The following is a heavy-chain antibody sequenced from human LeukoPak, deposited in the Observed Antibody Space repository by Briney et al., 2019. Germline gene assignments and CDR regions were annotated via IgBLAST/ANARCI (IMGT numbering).Heavy chain of an antibody. CDR2: ISGSGGST. Sequence: GGSLRLSCAASGFTFSDYYMSWIRQAPGKGLEWVTAISGSGGSTYYADSVKGRFTISRDNSKNTLYLQMNSLRAEDTAVYYCAKGQRSSGWYWGQGTLVTVSS. CDR3: AKGQRSSGWY. D-gene: IGHD6-19*01. CDR1: GFTFSDYY. J-gene: IGHJ4*02. V-gene: IGHV3-23*01.